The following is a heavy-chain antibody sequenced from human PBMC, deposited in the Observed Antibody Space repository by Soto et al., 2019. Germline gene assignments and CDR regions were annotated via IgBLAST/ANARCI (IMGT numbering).Heavy chain of an antibody. CDR2: INPSGGST. J-gene: IGHJ4*02. Sequence: GASVEVSCKXSGYTFTSYYMHWVRQAPGQGLEWMGIINPSGGSTSYAQKFQGRVTMTRDTSTSTVYMELSSLRSEDTAVYYCARDLGGSSWYLGILDYWGQGTLVTVSS. CDR3: ARDLGGSSWYLGILDY. CDR1: GYTFTSYY. D-gene: IGHD6-13*01. V-gene: IGHV1-46*01.